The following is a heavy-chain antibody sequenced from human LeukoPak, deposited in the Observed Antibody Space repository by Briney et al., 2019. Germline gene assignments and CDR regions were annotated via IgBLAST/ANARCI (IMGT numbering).Heavy chain of an antibody. D-gene: IGHD5-18*01. CDR3: ARAGGVDTAMSSPVDY. J-gene: IGHJ4*02. Sequence: SETLSLTCAVYGGSFSGYYWSWIRQPPGKGLEWIGEINHSGSTNYNPSLKSRVTISVDTSKNQFSLKLSSVTAADTAVYNCARAGGVDTAMSSPVDYWGQGTLVTVSS. CDR2: INHSGST. V-gene: IGHV4-34*01. CDR1: GGSFSGYY.